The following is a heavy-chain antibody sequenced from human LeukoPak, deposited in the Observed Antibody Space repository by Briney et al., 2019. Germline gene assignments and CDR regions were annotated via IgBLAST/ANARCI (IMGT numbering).Heavy chain of an antibody. J-gene: IGHJ4*02. CDR3: ARFSGVYQDFWSGYQIDY. Sequence: SETLSLTCAVYGGSFSDYYWSWIRQPPGKGLEWIGEINHSGSTNYNPSLKSRVTISVDTSKNQFSLKLSSVTAADTAVYYCARFSGVYQDFWSGYQIDYWGQGTRVTVSS. V-gene: IGHV4-34*01. CDR2: INHSGST. CDR1: GGSFSDYY. D-gene: IGHD3-3*02.